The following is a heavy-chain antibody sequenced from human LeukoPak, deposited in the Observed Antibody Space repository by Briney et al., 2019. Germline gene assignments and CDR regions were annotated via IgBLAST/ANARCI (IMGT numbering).Heavy chain of an antibody. V-gene: IGHV1-69*13. Sequence: GASVKVSCKASGGTLSSYAISWVRQAPGQGLEWMGGIIPIFGTANYAQKFQGRVTITADESTSTAYMELSSLRSEDTAVYYCARMISGYDFYYGMDVWGQGTTVTVSS. CDR2: IIPIFGTA. J-gene: IGHJ6*02. CDR3: ARMISGYDFYYGMDV. CDR1: GGTLSSYA. D-gene: IGHD5-12*01.